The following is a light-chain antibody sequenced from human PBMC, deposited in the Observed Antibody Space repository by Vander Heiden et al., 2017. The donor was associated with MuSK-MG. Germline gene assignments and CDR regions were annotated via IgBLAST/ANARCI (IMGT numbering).Light chain of an antibody. J-gene: IGLJ1*01. V-gene: IGLV1-40*01. CDR1: NSNIGAGYD. Sequence: QSVLTQPPSVSGAPGQRVTISCTGSNSNIGAGYDVHWYQQLPGRAPNFLIFDNITRPSGVADRFSGSNSGTSASLSITWFQAEDEADYYCQSYDISLTSWVFGTGTKLTVL. CDR3: QSYDISLTSWV. CDR2: DNI.